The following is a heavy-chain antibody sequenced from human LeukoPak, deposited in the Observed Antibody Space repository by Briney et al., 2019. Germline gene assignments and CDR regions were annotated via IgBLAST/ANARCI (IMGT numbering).Heavy chain of an antibody. CDR1: GFTFSSYG. CDR2: IRYDGSNK. V-gene: IGHV3-30*02. Sequence: PGGSLRLSCAASGFTFSSYGMHWVRQAPGKGLEWVAFIRYDGSNKYYADSVKGRFTISRDNSKNTLYLQMNSLRAEDTAVYYCAKQGALGGSWFLFDYWGQGTLVTVSS. J-gene: IGHJ4*02. D-gene: IGHD6-13*01. CDR3: AKQGALGGSWFLFDY.